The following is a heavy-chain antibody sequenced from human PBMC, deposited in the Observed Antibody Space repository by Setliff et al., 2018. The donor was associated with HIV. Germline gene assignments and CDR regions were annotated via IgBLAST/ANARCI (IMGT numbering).Heavy chain of an antibody. CDR2: IDPSNSNT. CDR1: GYSFTSYW. CDR3: VRYIGAAAGYIDH. D-gene: IGHD6-25*01. J-gene: IGHJ4*02. V-gene: IGHV5-10-1*04. Sequence: GESLKISCKGSGYSFTSYWISWVRQMPGKGLEWMGRIDPSNSNTNYSPSFQGQVTISADKSTTTAYLDWASLKASDTAMYYCVRYIGAAAGYIDHWGQGTPVTVSS.